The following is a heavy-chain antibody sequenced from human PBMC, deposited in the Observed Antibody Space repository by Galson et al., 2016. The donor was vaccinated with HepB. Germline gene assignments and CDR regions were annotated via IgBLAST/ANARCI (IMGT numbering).Heavy chain of an antibody. CDR3: ARVTTRLYFDY. V-gene: IGHV3-53*01. J-gene: IGHJ4*02. CDR1: GFTVSNNY. CDR2: MYASGNT. D-gene: IGHD1-1*01. Sequence: SLRLSCAVSGFTVSNNYMIWVRQAPGKGLEWVSVMYASGNTYYTDSVKGRFAISRDNSENTLYLQMNSLRAEDTAMYYCARVTTRLYFDYWGQGTLVTVSS.